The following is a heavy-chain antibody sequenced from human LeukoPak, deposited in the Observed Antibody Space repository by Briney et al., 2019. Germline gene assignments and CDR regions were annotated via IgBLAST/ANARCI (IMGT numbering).Heavy chain of an antibody. CDR2: IIPIFGTA. V-gene: IGHV1-69*13. Sequence: SVKVSCKASGGTFSNYAISWVRQAPGQGLEWMGGIIPIFGTANYAQKFQGRVTITADESTSTAYMELSSLRSEDTAVYYCARTYYGSGSYYPYYYYMDVWGKGTTVTISS. CDR1: GGTFSNYA. D-gene: IGHD3-10*01. CDR3: ARTYYGSGSYYPYYYYMDV. J-gene: IGHJ6*03.